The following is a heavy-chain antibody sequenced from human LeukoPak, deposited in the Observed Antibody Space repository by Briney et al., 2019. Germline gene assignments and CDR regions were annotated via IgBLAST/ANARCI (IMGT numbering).Heavy chain of an antibody. CDR3: ARSAAAGTFPDY. V-gene: IGHV3-53*01. Sequence: GGSLRLSCAASGFIVSSNYMSWVRQAPGKGLEWVSVIYDGDSTYYADSVKGRFTISRDNSKNTLFLQMNSLRAEDTAVYYCARSAAAGTFPDYWGQGTLVTVSS. CDR1: GFIVSSNY. D-gene: IGHD6-13*01. CDR2: IYDGDST. J-gene: IGHJ4*02.